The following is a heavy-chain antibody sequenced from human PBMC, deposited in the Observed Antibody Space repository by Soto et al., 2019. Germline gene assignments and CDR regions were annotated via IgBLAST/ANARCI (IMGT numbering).Heavy chain of an antibody. Sequence: ASVKVSCKASGYTFTGYYMHWVRQAPGQGLEWMGWINPNSGGTNYAQKFQGRVTMTRDTSISTAYMELSRLRSDDTAVYYCARGGYLSTIFGVVHGPWGQGTLVTVSS. V-gene: IGHV1-2*02. CDR1: GYTFTGYY. J-gene: IGHJ5*02. D-gene: IGHD3-3*01. CDR2: INPNSGGT. CDR3: ARGGYLSTIFGVVHGP.